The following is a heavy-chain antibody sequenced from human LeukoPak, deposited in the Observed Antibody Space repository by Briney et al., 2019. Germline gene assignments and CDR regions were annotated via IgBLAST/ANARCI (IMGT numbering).Heavy chain of an antibody. D-gene: IGHD3-3*01. CDR2: ISGSGGST. CDR1: GFTFSSYA. CDR3: AKDRLFGVVIARSKDNNWFDP. J-gene: IGHJ5*02. V-gene: IGHV3-23*01. Sequence: GGSLRLSCAASGFTFSSYAMSWVRQAPGKGLEWVSAISGSGGSTYYADSVKGRFTISIDNSKNTLYLQMNSLRAEDTAVYYCAKDRLFGVVIARSKDNNWFDPWGQGTLVTVSS.